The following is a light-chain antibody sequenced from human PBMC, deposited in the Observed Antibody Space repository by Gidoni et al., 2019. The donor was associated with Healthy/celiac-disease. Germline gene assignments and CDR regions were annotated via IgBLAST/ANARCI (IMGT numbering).Light chain of an antibody. J-gene: IGKJ2*01. CDR2: AAS. Sequence: AIRITQSPSSLSASTGDRVTITCRASQGISSYLAWYQQKPGKAPKLLIYAASTLQSGVPSRFSGSGSWTDFTLTISCLQSEDFVTYYCQQYYSYPYTFGQGTKLEIK. CDR3: QQYYSYPYT. CDR1: QGISSY. V-gene: IGKV1-8*01.